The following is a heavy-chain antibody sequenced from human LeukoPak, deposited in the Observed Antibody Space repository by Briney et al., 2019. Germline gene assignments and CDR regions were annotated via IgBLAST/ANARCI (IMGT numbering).Heavy chain of an antibody. CDR1: GFSFSSYW. J-gene: IGHJ4*02. D-gene: IGHD5-24*01. Sequence: GGSLRLSCEGSGFSFSSYWMTWVRQSPGKGPEWVANIRQDESERYTVDSVKGRFTISRDNAKNSLYLQMNSLRAEDTAVYYCACNRWLQSPFDYWGQGTLVTVSS. CDR3: ACNRWLQSPFDY. V-gene: IGHV3-7*01. CDR2: IRQDESER.